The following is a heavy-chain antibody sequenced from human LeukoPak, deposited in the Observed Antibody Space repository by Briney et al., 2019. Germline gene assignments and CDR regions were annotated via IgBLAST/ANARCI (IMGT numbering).Heavy chain of an antibody. D-gene: IGHD4-11*01. Sequence: GGSLRLSCVASGFTFSRYDMSWVRQAPGKGLEWVSAISGSGGSTYYADSVKGRFTISRDNSKNTVYLQMNSLRAEDTAVYYCARGVPKTSYYYYYMDVWGKGTTATVSS. V-gene: IGHV3-23*01. CDR1: GFTFSRYD. CDR3: ARGVPKTSYYYYYMDV. CDR2: ISGSGGST. J-gene: IGHJ6*03.